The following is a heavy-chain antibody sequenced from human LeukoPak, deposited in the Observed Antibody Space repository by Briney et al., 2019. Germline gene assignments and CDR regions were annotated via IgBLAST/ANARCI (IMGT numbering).Heavy chain of an antibody. CDR1: GFTFINYD. D-gene: IGHD1-26*01. V-gene: IGHV3-30*02. CDR2: IRYDGTNK. CDR3: AKPRWMSGSYYGGVFDH. Sequence: GGSLRLSCAASGFTFINYDIHWVRQAPGKGPEWVAFIRYDGTNKYYADSVKGRFTISRDNSKNTLYLQINTLRAEDTAVYYCAKPRWMSGSYYGGVFDHWGQGTLVTVSS. J-gene: IGHJ4*02.